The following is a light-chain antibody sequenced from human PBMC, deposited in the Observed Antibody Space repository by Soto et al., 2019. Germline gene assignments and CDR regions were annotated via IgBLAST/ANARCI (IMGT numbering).Light chain of an antibody. V-gene: IGLV2-14*01. CDR3: SASTSNSTYV. J-gene: IGLJ1*01. CDR2: DVS. Sequence: QSALTQPASVSGSPGQSITISCTGTSSDVGGYNYVSWYQQHPGKDPKLMIYDVSNRPSGVSYRFSGSKSGNTASLTISGLQAEAEVDYYCSASTSNSTYVFGTGTKLTVL. CDR1: SSDVGGYNY.